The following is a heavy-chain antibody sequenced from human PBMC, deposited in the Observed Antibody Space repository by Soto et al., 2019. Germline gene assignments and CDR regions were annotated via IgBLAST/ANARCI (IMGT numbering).Heavy chain of an antibody. V-gene: IGHV3-48*02. D-gene: IGHD6-19*01. Sequence: GGSLRLSCAASGFTFSNYDMNWVRQAPGKGLEWVSYISSGSTTIYYADSVKGRFTISRDNAKKSVYLQMNSLRDEDTAVYYCSRDLSRGWYQSNWGQGTLVTVSS. CDR1: GFTFSNYD. CDR2: ISSGSTTI. CDR3: SRDLSRGWYQSN. J-gene: IGHJ4*02.